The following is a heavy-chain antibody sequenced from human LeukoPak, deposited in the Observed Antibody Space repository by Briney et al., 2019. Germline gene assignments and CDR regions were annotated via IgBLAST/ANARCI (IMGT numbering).Heavy chain of an antibody. CDR2: IYSGGST. Sequence: GSLRLSCAASGLTVSSNYMNWVRQAPGKGLEWVSVIYSGGSTYYADSVKGRFTISRDNSKNTLYLQMNSLKTEDTAVCYCTTGLASLRYFDWLFFIGYTDSGDYYYYMDVWGKGTTVTVSS. J-gene: IGHJ6*03. CDR1: GLTVSSNY. V-gene: IGHV3-66*01. D-gene: IGHD3-9*01. CDR3: TTGLASLRYFDWLFFIGYTDSGDYYYYMDV.